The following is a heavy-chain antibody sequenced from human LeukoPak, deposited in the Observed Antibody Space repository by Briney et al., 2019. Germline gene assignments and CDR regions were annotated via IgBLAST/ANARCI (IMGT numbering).Heavy chain of an antibody. D-gene: IGHD3-10*02. V-gene: IGHV3-53*01. J-gene: IGHJ6*04. Sequence: GGSLRLSCAASGFAVSSNYMSWVRQAPGKGLEWVSVIYSGGSTYYADSVKGRFTISRDNSKNTLYLQMNSLRAEDTAVYYCAELGITMIGGVWGKGTTVTISS. CDR2: IYSGGST. CDR3: AELGITMIGGV. CDR1: GFAVSSNY.